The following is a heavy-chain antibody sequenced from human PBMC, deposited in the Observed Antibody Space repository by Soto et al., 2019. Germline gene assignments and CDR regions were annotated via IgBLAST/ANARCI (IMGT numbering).Heavy chain of an antibody. CDR1: GFTFDDYA. Sequence: LRLSCAASGFTFDDYAMHWVRPAPGKGLEWVSGISWNSGSIGYADSVKGRFTISRDNAKNSLYLQMNSLRAEDTALYYCAKDTMGSGYMYYFDYWGQGTLVTVSS. D-gene: IGHD3-22*01. J-gene: IGHJ4*02. CDR3: AKDTMGSGYMYYFDY. CDR2: ISWNSGSI. V-gene: IGHV3-9*01.